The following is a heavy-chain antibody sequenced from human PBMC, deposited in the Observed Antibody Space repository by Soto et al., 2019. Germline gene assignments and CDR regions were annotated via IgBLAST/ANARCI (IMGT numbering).Heavy chain of an antibody. CDR1: GGSISSGGHS. Sequence: QLQLQESGSGLVKPSQTLSLTCAVSGGSISSGGHSWSWIRQPPGKGLEWIGYIYHSGSTYYNPSLKSRVTISVDRSMNQFSLKLSSVTAADTAVYYCATAGGLGAVAADYWGQGTLVTVSS. CDR2: IYHSGST. J-gene: IGHJ4*02. D-gene: IGHD6-19*01. V-gene: IGHV4-30-2*01. CDR3: ATAGGLGAVAADY.